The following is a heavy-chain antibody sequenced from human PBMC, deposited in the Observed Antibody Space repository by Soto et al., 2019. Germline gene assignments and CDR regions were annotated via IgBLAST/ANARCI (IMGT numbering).Heavy chain of an antibody. CDR1: GFTSSSYW. Sequence: EVQLVESGGGLVQPGGSLRLSCAASGFTSSSYWIHWVRQAPGKGLVWVSRISNDGSSTNYADSVKGRFTISRDNAKNTVYLLMNSLRAEDTAVYYCARDTYYYDSSDHFSADAFDIWGQGTMVTVSS. D-gene: IGHD3-22*01. CDR2: ISNDGSST. CDR3: ARDTYYYDSSDHFSADAFDI. J-gene: IGHJ3*02. V-gene: IGHV3-74*01.